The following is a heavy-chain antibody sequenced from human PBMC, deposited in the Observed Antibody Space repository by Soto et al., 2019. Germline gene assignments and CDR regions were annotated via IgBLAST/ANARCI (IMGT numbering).Heavy chain of an antibody. V-gene: IGHV3-33*01. CDR2: IWYDGSNK. Sequence: QVQLVESGGGVVQPGRSLRLSCAASGFTFSSYGMHWVRQAPGKGLEWVAVIWYDGSNKYYADSVKGRFTISRDNSKNTLYLQMNSFRAEDTAVYYCARDSSAFGTVDIWGQGTMVTVSS. CDR1: GFTFSSYG. J-gene: IGHJ3*02. CDR3: ARDSSAFGTVDI. D-gene: IGHD3-22*01.